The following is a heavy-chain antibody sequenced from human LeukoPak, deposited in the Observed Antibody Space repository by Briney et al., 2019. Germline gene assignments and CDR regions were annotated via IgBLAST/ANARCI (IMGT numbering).Heavy chain of an antibody. CDR1: GLTFSSYW. CDR3: ARGEYYYDGGY. D-gene: IGHD3-22*01. CDR2: IKEDGSEK. J-gene: IGHJ4*02. V-gene: IGHV3-7*05. Sequence: GGSLRLSCAASGLTFSSYWMSWVRQAPGKWLEWVANIKEDGSEKNYVDSVKGRFTISRDNAKNSLYLQMNSLRAEDTAVYYCARGEYYYDGGYWGQGTLVTVSS.